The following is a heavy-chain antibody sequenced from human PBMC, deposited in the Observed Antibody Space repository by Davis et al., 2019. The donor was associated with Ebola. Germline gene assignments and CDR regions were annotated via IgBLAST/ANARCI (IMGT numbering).Heavy chain of an antibody. V-gene: IGHV3-53*04. Sequence: GSLRLSCAASGFTVSSNYMSWVRQAPGKGLEWVSVIYSGGNTYYADSVKGRFTISRHNSKNTLYLQMNSLRAEDTAVYYCASGLVATGDYYYYYGMDVWGQGTTVTVSS. J-gene: IGHJ6*02. CDR2: IYSGGNT. D-gene: IGHD5-12*01. CDR1: GFTVSSNY. CDR3: ASGLVATGDYYYYYGMDV.